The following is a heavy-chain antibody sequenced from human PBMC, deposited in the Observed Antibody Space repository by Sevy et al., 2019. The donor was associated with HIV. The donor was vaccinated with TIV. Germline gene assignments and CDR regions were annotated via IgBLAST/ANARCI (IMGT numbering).Heavy chain of an antibody. Sequence: SETLSLTCTVSGDSVSSGSYFWSWSRQPPGKGLEWIGYISYSGSSNYNPSLKSRVTISVDTSKKQFSLKLTSVTAADTAEYFCARGSRGYSYGWGQGTLVTVSS. V-gene: IGHV4-61*01. CDR3: ARGSRGYSYG. D-gene: IGHD5-18*01. J-gene: IGHJ4*02. CDR1: GDSVSSGSYF. CDR2: ISYSGSS.